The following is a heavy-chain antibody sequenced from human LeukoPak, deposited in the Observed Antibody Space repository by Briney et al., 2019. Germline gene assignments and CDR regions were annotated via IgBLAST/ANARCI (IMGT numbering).Heavy chain of an antibody. CDR2: INHSGST. CDR1: GGSFSGYY. J-gene: IGHJ5*02. D-gene: IGHD6-13*01. CDR3: ARDSSSSWYSVWGWFDP. V-gene: IGHV4-34*01. Sequence: SETLSLTCAVYGGSFSGYYWSWIRQPPGKGLEWIGEINHSGSTNYNPSLKSRVTISVDTSKNQFSLKLSSVTAADTAVYYCARDSSSSWYSVWGWFDPWGQGTLVTVSS.